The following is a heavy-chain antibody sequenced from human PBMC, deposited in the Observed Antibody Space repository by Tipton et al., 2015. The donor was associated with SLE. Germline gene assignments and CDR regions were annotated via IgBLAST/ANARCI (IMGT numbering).Heavy chain of an antibody. V-gene: IGHV4-39*07. Sequence: LRLSCTVSGGSISSSSYYWGWIRQPPGKGLEWIGTAYYSGTTYYNPPLKSRVTISVDTSKNQFSLKLGSLTAADTAVYFCARHGTNGYCSGGSCSPGAWFDPWGQGTLVTVSS. CDR1: GGSISSSSYY. J-gene: IGHJ5*02. D-gene: IGHD2-15*01. CDR2: AYYSGTT. CDR3: ARHGTNGYCSGGSCSPGAWFDP.